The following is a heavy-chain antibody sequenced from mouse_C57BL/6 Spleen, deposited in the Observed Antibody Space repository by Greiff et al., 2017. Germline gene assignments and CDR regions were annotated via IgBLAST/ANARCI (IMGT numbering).Heavy chain of an antibody. Sequence: EVQVVESGGGLVKPGGSLKLSCAASGFTFSSYAMSWVRQTPEKRLEWVATISDGGSYTYYPDNVKGRFTISRDNAKNNLYLQMSHLKSEDTAMYYCARDESSTYYYGSSYFDYWGQGTTLTVSS. D-gene: IGHD1-1*01. J-gene: IGHJ2*01. V-gene: IGHV5-4*01. CDR3: ARDESSTYYYGSSYFDY. CDR1: GFTFSSYA. CDR2: ISDGGSYT.